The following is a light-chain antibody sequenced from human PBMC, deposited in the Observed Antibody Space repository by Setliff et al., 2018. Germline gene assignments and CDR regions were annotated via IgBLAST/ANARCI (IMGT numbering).Light chain of an antibody. J-gene: IGLJ1*01. V-gene: IGLV2-14*03. CDR1: SSDVGSYDF. CDR2: DVS. CDR3: SSYTSSSTYV. Sequence: QSVLTQPASVSGSPGQSITISCSRTSSDVGSYDFVSWYQQHAGKAPKLIIYDVSNRPSGVSNRFSGSKAGNTASLTISGLQADDEADYYCSSYTSSSTYVFGTGTKVTVL.